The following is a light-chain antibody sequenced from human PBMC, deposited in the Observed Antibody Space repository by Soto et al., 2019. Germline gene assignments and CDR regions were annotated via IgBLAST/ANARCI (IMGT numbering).Light chain of an antibody. CDR3: AAWDDSLSGFYV. CDR1: SSNIGSNY. CDR2: RNN. V-gene: IGLV1-47*01. Sequence: QSVLTQPPSASGTPGQRFTISCSGSSSNIGSNYVYWYQQLPGTAPKLLIYRNNQRPSGVPDRFSGSKSGTSASLAISGLRSEDEADYYCAAWDDSLSGFYVFGTGTKVTVL. J-gene: IGLJ1*01.